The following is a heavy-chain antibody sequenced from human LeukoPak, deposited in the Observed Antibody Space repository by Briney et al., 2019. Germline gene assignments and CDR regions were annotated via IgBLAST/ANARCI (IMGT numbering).Heavy chain of an antibody. Sequence: KCGESLKISCKGGGYSFTNYWIVWVRQMPGKGLEWMGVIYYDDSETQYSPSFQGQVTISADKSISTAYLQWSSLKASDNAMYYCARKRNGSPAFDYWGRGTLVTVSS. CDR1: GYSFTNYW. J-gene: IGHJ4*02. CDR2: IYYDDSET. V-gene: IGHV5-51*01. CDR3: ARKRNGSPAFDY. D-gene: IGHD1-26*01.